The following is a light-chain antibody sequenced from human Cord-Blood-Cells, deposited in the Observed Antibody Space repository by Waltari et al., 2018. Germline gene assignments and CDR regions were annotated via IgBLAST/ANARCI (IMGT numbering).Light chain of an antibody. CDR1: QGISSY. Sequence: ALRITQSPSSLSASTGDRVTITCRASQGISSYLAWYQQKPGKAPQLLIYAASTLQSGVPSRFSGSGSGTDFTLTISCLQSEDFATYYCQQYYSYPLTFGGGTKVEIK. CDR3: QQYYSYPLT. V-gene: IGKV1-8*01. J-gene: IGKJ4*01. CDR2: AAS.